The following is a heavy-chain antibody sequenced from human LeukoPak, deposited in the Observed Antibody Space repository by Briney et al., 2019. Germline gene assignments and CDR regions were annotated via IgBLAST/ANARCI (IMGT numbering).Heavy chain of an antibody. CDR3: ARDLIAAPVLGALDI. J-gene: IGHJ3*02. Sequence: SETLSLTCTVSGGSISRYYWSWIRQPPGKGLEWIGNIYYNGSTNYKPSLKSRVTISVHTSKNQFSLNLRSLTAADTAVYYCARDLIAAPVLGALDIWGQGTMVTVSS. V-gene: IGHV4-59*01. D-gene: IGHD6-6*01. CDR2: IYYNGST. CDR1: GGSISRYY.